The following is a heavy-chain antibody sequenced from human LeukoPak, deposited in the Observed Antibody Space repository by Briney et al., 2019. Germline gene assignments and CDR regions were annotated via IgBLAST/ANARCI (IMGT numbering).Heavy chain of an antibody. CDR2: IRYDGSNK. V-gene: IGHV3-30*02. J-gene: IGHJ4*02. Sequence: GGSLRLSCAASGFTFSSYGMHWVRQAPGKGLEWVAFIRYDGSNKYYADSVKGRLTISRDNSKNTLYLQMNSLRAEDTAVYYCAKDQVAAAVLDYWGQGTLVTVSS. CDR3: AKDQVAAAVLDY. D-gene: IGHD6-13*01. CDR1: GFTFSSYG.